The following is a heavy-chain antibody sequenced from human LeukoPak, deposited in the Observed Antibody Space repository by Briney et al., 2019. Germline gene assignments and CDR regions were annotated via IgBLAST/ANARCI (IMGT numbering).Heavy chain of an antibody. CDR1: VFTFTSSA. V-gene: IGHV1-58*02. CDR2: IVVGSGNT. D-gene: IGHD4-17*01. Sequence: SVKVSCKPSVFTFTSSAMQWVRQARGQRLGWIGWIVVGSGNTNYAQKFQERVTITRDMSTSTAYMELSSLRSEDTAVYYCARDAYGDYGALGYWGQGTLVTVSS. CDR3: ARDAYGDYGALGY. J-gene: IGHJ4*02.